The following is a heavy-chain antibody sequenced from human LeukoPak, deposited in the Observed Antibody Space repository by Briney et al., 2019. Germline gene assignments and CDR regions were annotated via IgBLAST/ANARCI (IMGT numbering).Heavy chain of an antibody. CDR3: ARDLAVAGMGT. D-gene: IGHD6-13*01. V-gene: IGHV3-48*01. Sequence: PGGSLRLSCAASGFTFSSYIMNWVRQAPGKGLEWVSYISSSSSTIYYADSVKGRFTISRDNAKNSLYLQMNSLRAEDTAVYYCARDLAVAGMGTWGQGTLVTVSS. CDR2: ISSSSSTI. CDR1: GFTFSSYI. J-gene: IGHJ5*02.